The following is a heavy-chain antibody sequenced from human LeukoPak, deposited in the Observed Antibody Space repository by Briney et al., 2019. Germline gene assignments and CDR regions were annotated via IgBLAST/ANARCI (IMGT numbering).Heavy chain of an antibody. D-gene: IGHD6-13*01. CDR2: ISGDGGST. V-gene: IGHV3-23*01. Sequence: PGGSLRLSCAASGFTFSNYAMSWVRQAPGKGLEWVLGISGDGGSTYYADSVKGRFTISRGSSENALYLQMNSLRAEDTVVYYCAKTSKYSTTWYDYWGQGTLVTVSS. CDR3: AKTSKYSTTWYDY. J-gene: IGHJ4*02. CDR1: GFTFSNYA.